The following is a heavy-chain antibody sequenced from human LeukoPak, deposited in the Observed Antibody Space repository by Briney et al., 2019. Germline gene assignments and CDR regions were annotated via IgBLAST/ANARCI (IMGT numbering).Heavy chain of an antibody. Sequence: GGSLRLSCAASGFTFSSYGMHWVRQAPGKGLEWVAVISYDGSNKYYADSVKGRFTISRDNSKNTLYLQMNSLRAEDTAVYYCGGSASLPSNYYYYGMDVWGQGTTVTVSS. D-gene: IGHD3-16*01. CDR2: ISYDGSNK. CDR1: GFTFSSYG. J-gene: IGHJ6*02. V-gene: IGHV3-30*03. CDR3: GGSASLPSNYYYYGMDV.